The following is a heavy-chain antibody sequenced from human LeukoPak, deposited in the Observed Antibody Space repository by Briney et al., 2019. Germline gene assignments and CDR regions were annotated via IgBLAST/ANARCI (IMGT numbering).Heavy chain of an antibody. J-gene: IGHJ5*02. D-gene: IGHD1-26*01. V-gene: IGHV4-39*01. Sequence: SETLSLTCTVSGGSISSSSYYWGWIRQPPGKGLEWIGSIYYSGSTYYNPSLKSRVTISVDTSKNQFSLKLSFVTAADTAVYYCARQRWELARWFDPWGQGTLVTVSS. CDR1: GGSISSSSYY. CDR3: ARQRWELARWFDP. CDR2: IYYSGST.